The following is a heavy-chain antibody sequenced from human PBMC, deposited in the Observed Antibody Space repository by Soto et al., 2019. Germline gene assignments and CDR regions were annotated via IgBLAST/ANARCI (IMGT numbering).Heavy chain of an antibody. V-gene: IGHV4-39*07. J-gene: IGHJ4*02. CDR3: AREGNLGRWTQPLDS. CDR2: IFYSGST. CDR1: GDSISSSNYF. Sequence: SETLSLTCTVSGDSISSSNYFWGWIRQPPGKGLEWIGTIFYSGSTYYNPSLKSRVTMSVDTSKNHFSLKLISVTTADTAVYFRAREGNLGRWTQPLDSWGQGTLVTVSS.